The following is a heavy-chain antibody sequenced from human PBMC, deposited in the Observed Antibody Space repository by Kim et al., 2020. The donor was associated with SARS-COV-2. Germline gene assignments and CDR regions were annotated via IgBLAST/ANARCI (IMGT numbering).Heavy chain of an antibody. J-gene: IGHJ5*02. V-gene: IGHV1-3*01. Sequence: SQKFQGRVTITRDTSASTAYMELSSLRSEDTAVYYCASGYDILTGYLRAWGQGTLVTVSS. CDR3: ASGYDILTGYLRA. D-gene: IGHD3-9*01.